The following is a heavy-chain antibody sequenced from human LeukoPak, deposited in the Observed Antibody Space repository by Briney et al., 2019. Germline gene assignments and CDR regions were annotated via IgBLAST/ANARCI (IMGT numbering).Heavy chain of an antibody. V-gene: IGHV3-30*02. Sequence: PGGSLRLSCAASGLTFSSYGMHWVRQAPGKGLEWVAYIRYDGSTQYYADSVKGRFTISRDNSRSTLFLQMNSLRGEDTAIYYCATYRQVMLPFEAWGQGTLVTVSS. CDR1: GLTFSSYG. J-gene: IGHJ5*02. CDR3: ATYRQVMLPFEA. D-gene: IGHD5-18*01. CDR2: IRYDGSTQ.